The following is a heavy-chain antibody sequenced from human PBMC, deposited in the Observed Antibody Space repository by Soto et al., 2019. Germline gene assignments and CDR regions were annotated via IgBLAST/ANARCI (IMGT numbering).Heavy chain of an antibody. J-gene: IGHJ4*02. CDR3: GRDQEDY. CDR1: GGSISSYY. CDR2: IYYSGST. V-gene: IGHV4-59*12. Sequence: SETLSLTCTVSGGSISSYYWSWIRQPPGKGLEWIGYIYYSGSTNYNPSLKSRVTISVDTSKNQFSLKLSSVTAEDTAVYYCGRDQEDYWGQGTLVTVSS.